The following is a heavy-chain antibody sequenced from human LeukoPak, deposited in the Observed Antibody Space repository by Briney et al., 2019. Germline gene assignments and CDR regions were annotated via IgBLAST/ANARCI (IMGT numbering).Heavy chain of an antibody. Sequence: PGGSLRLSCAASGFTFSSDAMSWVRQVPGKGLEWVSTIGGLGESTNYADSVKGRFTISRDNSKNTLYLQMNSLRAEDTAVYYCANGEMATTSDYWGQGTLVTVSS. CDR3: ANGEMATTSDY. CDR1: GFTFSSDA. J-gene: IGHJ4*02. D-gene: IGHD5-24*01. V-gene: IGHV3-23*01. CDR2: IGGLGEST.